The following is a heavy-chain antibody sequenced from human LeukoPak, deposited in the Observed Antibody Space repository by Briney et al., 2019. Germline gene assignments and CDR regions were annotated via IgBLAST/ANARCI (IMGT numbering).Heavy chain of an antibody. CDR1: GFTFSSYG. D-gene: IGHD3-10*01. CDR3: ATRAGEEKHLEPMDV. Sequence: PGGSLRLSCAASGFTFSSYGMVWVRQAPGKGLEWVAFIRYDGSNKYYADSVKGRFTISRDNSKNTLYLQMNSLRTEDTAVYYCATRAGEEKHLEPMDVWGQGTTVTVSS. J-gene: IGHJ6*02. V-gene: IGHV3-30*02. CDR2: IRYDGSNK.